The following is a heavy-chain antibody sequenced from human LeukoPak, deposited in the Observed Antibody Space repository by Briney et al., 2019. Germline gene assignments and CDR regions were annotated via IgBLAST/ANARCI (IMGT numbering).Heavy chain of an antibody. CDR2: MNPNSGNT. Sequence: GASVKVSCKASGYTFTSYDINWVRQATGQGLEWMGWMNPNSGNTGYAQKFQGRVTMTRNTSISTAYMELSSLRSEDTAVYYCARGSWELLGYYYYGMDVWGQGTTVAVSS. V-gene: IGHV1-8*01. CDR1: GYTFTSYD. D-gene: IGHD3-10*01. J-gene: IGHJ6*02. CDR3: ARGSWELLGYYYYGMDV.